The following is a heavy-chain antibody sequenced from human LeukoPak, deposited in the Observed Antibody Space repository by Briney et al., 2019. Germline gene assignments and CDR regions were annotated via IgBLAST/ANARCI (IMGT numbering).Heavy chain of an antibody. CDR1: GFTFTDYY. CDR2: IGPHSSAT. J-gene: IGHJ4*02. D-gene: IGHD2/OR15-2a*01. Sequence: ASVKVSCTSAGFTFTDYYIHWGRQAPGQGLGWMGYIGPHSSATSSPQEFQGRVTMTRDTSMSTAYMELTRLTSDDTAVYYCAREGNGLLSKDFDYWGQGTLVTVSS. CDR3: AREGNGLLSKDFDY. V-gene: IGHV1-2*02.